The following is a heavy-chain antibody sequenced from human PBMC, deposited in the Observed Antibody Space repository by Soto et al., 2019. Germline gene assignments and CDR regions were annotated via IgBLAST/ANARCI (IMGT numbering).Heavy chain of an antibody. CDR2: IYKSATP. D-gene: IGHD2-15*01. J-gene: IGHJ5*01. Sequence: QVQLLESGPGLVKPSQTLSLTCSVSGDSISTVDYFWAWVRQPPGQALEYIGYIYKSATPYYNPSCESRVAISLDTSKSQFSLNVTSLTAADTAVYFCARGRYCLTGRCFPNWFDSWGQGTLVTVSS. CDR3: ARGRYCLTGRCFPNWFDS. V-gene: IGHV4-30-4*01. CDR1: GDSISTVDYF.